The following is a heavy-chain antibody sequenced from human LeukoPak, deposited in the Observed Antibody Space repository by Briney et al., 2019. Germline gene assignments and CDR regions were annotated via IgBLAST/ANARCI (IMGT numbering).Heavy chain of an antibody. J-gene: IGHJ2*01. CDR2: IYYSGST. Sequence: PSETLSLTCTVSGGSISSYYWSWIRQPPGKGLEWIGYIYYSGSTNYNPSLKSRVTISVDTSKNQFSLKLSSVTAADTAVYYCARTKIAAAGLYFDLWGRGTLVTVSS. CDR1: GGSISSYY. V-gene: IGHV4-59*01. CDR3: ARTKIAAAGLYFDL. D-gene: IGHD6-13*01.